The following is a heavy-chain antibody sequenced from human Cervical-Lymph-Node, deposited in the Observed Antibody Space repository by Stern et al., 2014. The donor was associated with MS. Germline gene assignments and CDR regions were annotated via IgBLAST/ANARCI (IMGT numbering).Heavy chain of an antibody. J-gene: IGHJ4*02. D-gene: IGHD2-8*01. V-gene: IGHV4-59*01. CDR2: IHYSGST. Sequence: QLHLQESGPELVKPSESLSLTCTVSGGSITSYYCSWIRKSPGKGLELIGYIHYSGSTAYNPSLKSRVTISVDSSKNQFSLRLSSATAADTTVYYCARGRMYHFDSWGQGTLVTVSS. CDR3: ARGRMYHFDS. CDR1: GGSITSYY.